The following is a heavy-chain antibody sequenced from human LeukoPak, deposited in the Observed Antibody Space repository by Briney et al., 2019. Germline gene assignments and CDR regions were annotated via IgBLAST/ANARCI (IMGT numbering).Heavy chain of an antibody. CDR3: AKDIQLST. V-gene: IGHV3-23*01. D-gene: IGHD3-16*02. J-gene: IGHJ3*01. CDR2: ISYSGGNA. Sequence: GGSLRLSCAASGFTFRDSAMTWVRHVPGKGLEWVSLISYSGGNAYYADSVKGGFTISRDNSENTLSLQMNSLRVEDTARYYCAKDIQLSTWGLGTMVTVSS. CDR1: GFTFRDSA.